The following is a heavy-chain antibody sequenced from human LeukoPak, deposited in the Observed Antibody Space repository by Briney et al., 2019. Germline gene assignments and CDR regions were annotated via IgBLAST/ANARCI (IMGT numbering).Heavy chain of an antibody. V-gene: IGHV3-21*01. D-gene: IGHD3-22*01. CDR2: ISSSSGSI. J-gene: IGHJ4*02. CDR3: ARDTYDSSGYYYQDY. Sequence: GGSLRLSCAASGFSFSVYSMNWVRQAPGKGPEWVSSISSSSGSIYYADSVKGRFTISRDNAKNSLYLQMNSLRAEDTAVYYCARDTYDSSGYYYQDYWGQGTLVTVSS. CDR1: GFSFSVYS.